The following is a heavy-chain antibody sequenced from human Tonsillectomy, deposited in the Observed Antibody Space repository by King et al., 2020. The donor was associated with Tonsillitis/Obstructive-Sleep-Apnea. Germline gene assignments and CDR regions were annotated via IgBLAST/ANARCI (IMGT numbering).Heavy chain of an antibody. J-gene: IGHJ6*02. Sequence: VQLQQWGAGLLKPSETLSLTCAVYGGSFSGYYWSWIRQPPGKGLEWIGEINHSGSTNYSPSLKSRVTISIDTSKNQFSLKLSSVTAADTAVYYCAMGEVGATTIYYFYALDVRGQGTTVTGSS. CDR3: AMGEVGATTIYYFYALDV. CDR1: GGSFSGYY. D-gene: IGHD1-26*01. V-gene: IGHV4-34*01. CDR2: INHSGST.